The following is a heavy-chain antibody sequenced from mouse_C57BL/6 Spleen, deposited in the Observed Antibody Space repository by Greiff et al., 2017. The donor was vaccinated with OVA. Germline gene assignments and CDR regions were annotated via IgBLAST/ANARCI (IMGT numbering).Heavy chain of an antibody. CDR3: ARRDYGSSYDYAMDY. CDR2: INPYNGDT. Sequence: VQLKQSGPELVKPGDSVKISCKASGYSFTGYFMNWVMQSHGKSLEWIGRINPYNGDTFYNQKFKGKATLTVDKSSSTAHMELRSLTSEDSAVYYCARRDYGSSYDYAMDYWGQGTSVTVSS. V-gene: IGHV1-20*01. D-gene: IGHD1-1*01. CDR1: GYSFTGYF. J-gene: IGHJ4*01.